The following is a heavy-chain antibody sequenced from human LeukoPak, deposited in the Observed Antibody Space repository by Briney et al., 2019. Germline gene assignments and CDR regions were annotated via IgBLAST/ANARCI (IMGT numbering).Heavy chain of an antibody. V-gene: IGHV3-21*01. D-gene: IGHD5-24*01. J-gene: IGHJ4*02. CDR1: GFTFSSYS. CDR3: ARGPLEMATMTSFDY. CDR2: ISSSSSYI. Sequence: PGGSLRLSCAASGFTFSSYSMNWVRQAPGKGLEWVSSISSSSSYINYADSVRGRFTISRDNAKNSLFLQMDSLRGEDTAVYYCARGPLEMATMTSFDYWGQGTLVTVSS.